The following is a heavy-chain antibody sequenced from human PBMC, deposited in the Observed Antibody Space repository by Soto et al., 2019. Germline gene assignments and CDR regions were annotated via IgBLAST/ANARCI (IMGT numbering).Heavy chain of an antibody. Sequence: SVKVSCKASGGTFSSYAISWVRQAPGQGLEWMGGIIPIFGTANYAQKFQGRVTITADESTSTAYMELSSLRSEDTAVYYCARDYSYYDSSGYYSNWFDPWGQGTLVTVSS. D-gene: IGHD3-22*01. CDR2: IIPIFGTA. J-gene: IGHJ5*02. CDR3: ARDYSYYDSSGYYSNWFDP. CDR1: GGTFSSYA. V-gene: IGHV1-69*13.